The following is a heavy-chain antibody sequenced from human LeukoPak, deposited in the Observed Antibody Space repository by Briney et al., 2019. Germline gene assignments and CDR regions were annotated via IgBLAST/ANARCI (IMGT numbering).Heavy chain of an antibody. D-gene: IGHD1-1*01. CDR1: GFTFSSYS. CDR2: ISSSSSYI. Sequence: GGSLRLSCAASGFTFSSYSMNWVRQAPGKGLEWVSSISSSSSYIYYADSVKGRFTISRDNAKNSLYLQMNSLRAEDTAVYYCAGHRGNWYIFDYWGQGTLVTVSS. J-gene: IGHJ4*02. V-gene: IGHV3-21*01. CDR3: AGHRGNWYIFDY.